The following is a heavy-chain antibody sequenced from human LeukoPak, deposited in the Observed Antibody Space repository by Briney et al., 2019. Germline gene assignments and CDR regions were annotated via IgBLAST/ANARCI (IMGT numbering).Heavy chain of an antibody. CDR1: GGSINSYY. CDR3: ARLVGYSSSWYNWFDP. CDR2: ISYNGDT. D-gene: IGHD6-13*01. V-gene: IGHV4-59*08. J-gene: IGHJ5*02. Sequence: RSSETLSLTCTVSGGSINSYYWNWIRQPPGKGLEWIGYISYNGDTNYNPSLESRVTISVDTSRNQFSLKLNSVTAADTAVYYCARLVGYSSSWYNWFDPWGQGTLVTVSS.